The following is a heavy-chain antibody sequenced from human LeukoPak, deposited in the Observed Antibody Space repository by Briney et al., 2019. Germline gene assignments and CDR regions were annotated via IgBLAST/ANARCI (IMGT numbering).Heavy chain of an antibody. Sequence: GGSLRLSCTASGFTFSDYAMSWFRQAPGKGLEWVGFIRSKAYGGTTEYAASVEGRFTISRDDSKSIAYLQMNSLKTEDTAVYYCTRGYSYGYYWGQGTLVTVSS. J-gene: IGHJ4*02. CDR1: GFTFSDYA. V-gene: IGHV3-49*03. CDR2: IRSKAYGGTT. D-gene: IGHD5-18*01. CDR3: TRGYSYGYY.